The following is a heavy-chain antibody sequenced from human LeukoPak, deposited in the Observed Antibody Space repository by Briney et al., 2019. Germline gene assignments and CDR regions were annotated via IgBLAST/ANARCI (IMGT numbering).Heavy chain of an antibody. D-gene: IGHD1-26*01. Sequence: GGSLRLSCAASGFTFSSYWVHWVRQAPGKGLVWVSRINSDGSSTRYADSVKGRFTISRDNAKNTLYLQMNSVRAEDKAVYYCARSYSGSYHYWGQGTLVTVSS. CDR2: INSDGSST. V-gene: IGHV3-74*01. CDR3: ARSYSGSYHY. CDR1: GFTFSSYW. J-gene: IGHJ4*02.